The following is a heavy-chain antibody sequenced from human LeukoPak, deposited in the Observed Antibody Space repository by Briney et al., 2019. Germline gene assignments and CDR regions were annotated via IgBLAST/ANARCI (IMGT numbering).Heavy chain of an antibody. Sequence: PSETLSLTCTVSGGSISSYYWSWLRQPPGKGLEWIGYIYYSGSTNYNPSLKSRVTISVDTSENQSSLKLSSVTAADTAVYYCAREVGATGGGDYWGQGTLVTVSS. CDR3: AREVGATGGGDY. J-gene: IGHJ4*02. V-gene: IGHV4-59*01. CDR2: IYYSGST. CDR1: GGSISSYY. D-gene: IGHD1-26*01.